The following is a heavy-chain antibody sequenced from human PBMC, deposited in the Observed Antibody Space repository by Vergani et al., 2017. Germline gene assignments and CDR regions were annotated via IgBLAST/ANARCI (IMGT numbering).Heavy chain of an antibody. CDR2: ISYDGSNK. Sequence: QVQLVESGGGVVQPGRSLRLSCAASGFTFSSYGMHWVRQAPGKGLEWVAVISYDGSNKYYADSVKGRFTISRDNSKNTLYLQMNSLRAEDTAVYYCAKARLGGKNGFDYWGQGTLVTVSS. V-gene: IGHV3-30*18. CDR1: GFTFSSYG. D-gene: IGHD2-8*01. CDR3: AKARLGGKNGFDY. J-gene: IGHJ4*02.